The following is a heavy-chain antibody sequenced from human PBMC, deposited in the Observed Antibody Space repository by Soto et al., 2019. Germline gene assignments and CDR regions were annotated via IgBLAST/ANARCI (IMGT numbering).Heavy chain of an antibody. CDR2: IKSIADGGTT. Sequence: EVNLVESGGGLVKPGGSLRLSCAASGFSFEDAWMNWVRRAPGKGLEWVGRIKSIADGGTTEYAAPVKGRFSISRDDSTLTLFLQMNSLQSEDTAVYYCSRRPRARVIGVGPLDFWGRGTLVTVSA. D-gene: IGHD3-3*01. CDR3: SRRPRARVIGVGPLDF. V-gene: IGHV3-15*07. CDR1: GFSFEDAW. J-gene: IGHJ4*02.